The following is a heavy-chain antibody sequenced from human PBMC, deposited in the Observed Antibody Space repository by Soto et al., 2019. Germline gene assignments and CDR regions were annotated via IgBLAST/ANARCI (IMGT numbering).Heavy chain of an antibody. CDR3: AKEIYDFWSGYPDSNCFDP. V-gene: IGHV3-30*18. CDR2: ISYDGSNK. CDR1: GFTFSSYG. J-gene: IGHJ5*02. D-gene: IGHD3-3*01. Sequence: GGSLRLSCAASGFTFSSYGMHWVRQAPGKGLEWVAVISYDGSNKYYADSVKGRFTISRDNSKNTLYLQMNSLRAEDTAVYYCAKEIYDFWSGYPDSNCFDPWGQGTLVTVSS.